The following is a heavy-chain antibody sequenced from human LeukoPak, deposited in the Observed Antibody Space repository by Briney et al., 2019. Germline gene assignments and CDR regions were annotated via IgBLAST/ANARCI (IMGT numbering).Heavy chain of an antibody. V-gene: IGHV1-2*06. CDR2: INGNSGGP. CDR3: ARTSFGDYAYDY. CDR1: GYTFIGYY. J-gene: IGHJ4*02. Sequence: GASVKVSCKASGYTFIGYYIHWVRQAPGQGLEWMGRINGNSGGPNYAQRFQGRVTMTRDTSISTAYMELSRLRSDDTAVYYCARTSFGDYAYDYWGQGTLVTVSS. D-gene: IGHD4-17*01.